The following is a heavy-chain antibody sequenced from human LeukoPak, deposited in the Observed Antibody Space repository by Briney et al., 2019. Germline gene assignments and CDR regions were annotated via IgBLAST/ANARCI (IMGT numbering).Heavy chain of an antibody. CDR2: IYVSGST. J-gene: IGHJ4*02. CDR3: ARGLAAADGGVFDY. D-gene: IGHD6-13*01. V-gene: IGHV4-39*07. Sequence: PSETLSLTCTVSGGSISSNAYYWGWIRQPPGKGLEWIGNIYVSGSTYYNPSLKSRVTISVDTSKNQFSLKLSSLTAADMAVYYCARGLAAADGGVFDYWGQGTLVTVSS. CDR1: GGSISSNAYY.